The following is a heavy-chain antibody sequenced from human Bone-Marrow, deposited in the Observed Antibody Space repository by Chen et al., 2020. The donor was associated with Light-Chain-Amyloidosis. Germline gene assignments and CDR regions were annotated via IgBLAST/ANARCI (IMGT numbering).Heavy chain of an antibody. D-gene: IGHD3-3*01. V-gene: IGHV3-20*01. Sequence: EVQLVESGGRVVRPGGPWEPSWAAPGCTFDVVGMSWVRQAPGKGLEWVSGINWNGGRTGYADFVKGRFTISRDNAKNSLDLQMNTLSPEDTALYNCAREAGVGITYYFDLWGPGTLVTVSS. J-gene: IGHJ2*01. CDR1: GCTFDVVG. CDR3: AREAGVGITYYFDL. CDR2: INWNGGRT.